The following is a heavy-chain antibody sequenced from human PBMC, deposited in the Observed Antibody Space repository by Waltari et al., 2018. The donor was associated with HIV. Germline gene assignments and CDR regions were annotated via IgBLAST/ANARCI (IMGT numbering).Heavy chain of an antibody. Sequence: QVQLQESGPGLVKPSQTLSLTCTVSGGSVSSDSHYWSWIRQHPGKGLEWIGYIYYSGSTYYNPSLKSRVIISIDTSQNQFSLELTSVTAADTAVYYCARDSGLYGTYSHGMDVWG. J-gene: IGHJ6*02. V-gene: IGHV4-31*03. CDR1: GGSVSSDSHY. CDR3: ARDSGLYGTYSHGMDV. D-gene: IGHD4-17*01. CDR2: IYYSGST.